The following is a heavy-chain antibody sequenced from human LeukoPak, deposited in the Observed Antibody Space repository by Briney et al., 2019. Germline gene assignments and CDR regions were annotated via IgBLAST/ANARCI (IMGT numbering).Heavy chain of an antibody. CDR1: GFTFSSYS. CDR2: ISSSSSTI. CDR3: ARVLQVVAATRSYYYFGMDV. J-gene: IGHJ6*02. D-gene: IGHD2-15*01. Sequence: PGGSLRLSCAASGFTFSSYSMNWVRQAPGKGLEWVSYISSSSSTIYYADSVKGRLTISRDKAKNSLYLQKNSLREEDTAVYYCARVLQVVAATRSYYYFGMDVWGQGTTVTVSS. V-gene: IGHV3-48*02.